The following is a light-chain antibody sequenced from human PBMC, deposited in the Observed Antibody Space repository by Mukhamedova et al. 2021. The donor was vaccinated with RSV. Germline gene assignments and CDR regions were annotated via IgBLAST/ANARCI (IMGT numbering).Light chain of an antibody. V-gene: IGLV3-21*04. CDR3: QVWDSSSDHVV. CDR1: NIGSKS. Sequence: GGNNIGSKSVHWYQQKPGQAPVLVIYYDSDRPSGIPERFSGSNSGNTATLTISRVEAGDEVDYYCQVWDSSSDHVVFGGGTKLTV. J-gene: IGLJ2*01. CDR2: YDS.